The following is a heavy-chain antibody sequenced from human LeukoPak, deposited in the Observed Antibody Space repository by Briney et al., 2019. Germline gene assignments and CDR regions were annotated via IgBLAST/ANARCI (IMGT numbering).Heavy chain of an antibody. CDR3: AKDLLGYSYGWYYFDY. D-gene: IGHD5-18*01. Sequence: AGGSLRLSCAASGFTFSSYAMSWVRQAPGKGLEWVSAISGSGGSTYYADSVKGRFTISRDNSKNTLYLQMNSLRAEDTAVYYCAKDLLGYSYGWYYFDYWGQGTLVTVSS. V-gene: IGHV3-23*01. CDR2: ISGSGGST. CDR1: GFTFSSYA. J-gene: IGHJ4*02.